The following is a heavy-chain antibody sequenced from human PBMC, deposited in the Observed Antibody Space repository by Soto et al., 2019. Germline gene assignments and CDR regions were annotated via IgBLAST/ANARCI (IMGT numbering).Heavy chain of an antibody. CDR2: INQYGSEK. CDR3: ARDGYYYGMDV. Sequence: PGGSLRLSCAASGFTFSNYWMSWVRQAPGKGLEWVANINQYGSEKYYVGSVKGRFTISRDNAKNSLYLQMTFLRAEDTAVYYCARDGYYYGMDVWGQGTTVTVSS. CDR1: GFTFSNYW. J-gene: IGHJ6*02. V-gene: IGHV3-7*01.